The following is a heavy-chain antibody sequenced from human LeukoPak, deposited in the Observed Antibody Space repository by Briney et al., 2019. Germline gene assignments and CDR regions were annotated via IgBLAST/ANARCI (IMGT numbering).Heavy chain of an antibody. CDR3: AKARGSYAYFDY. CDR1: GFTFSDYY. D-gene: IGHD5-18*01. CDR2: ISSSGSTI. V-gene: IGHV3-11*01. Sequence: GGSLRLSCAASGFTFSDYYMSWIRQAPGKGLEWVSYISSSGSTIYYADSVKGRFTISRDNSKNSLYLQMNSLRTEDTALYYCAKARGSYAYFDYWGQGTLVTVSS. J-gene: IGHJ4*02.